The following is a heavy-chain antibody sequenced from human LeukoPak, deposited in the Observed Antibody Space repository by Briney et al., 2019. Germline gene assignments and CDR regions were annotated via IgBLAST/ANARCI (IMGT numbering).Heavy chain of an antibody. CDR3: ARGSKLLRVVDY. CDR1: GGSISSGSYY. V-gene: IGHV4-61*02. CDR2: IYTSGST. J-gene: IGHJ4*02. D-gene: IGHD3-22*01. Sequence: SETLSLTCTVSGGSISSGSYYWSWIRQPAGKGLEWIGRIYTSGSTNYNPSLKSRVTISVDTSKNQFSLKLSSVTAADTAVYYCARGSKLLRVVDYWGQGTLVTVSS.